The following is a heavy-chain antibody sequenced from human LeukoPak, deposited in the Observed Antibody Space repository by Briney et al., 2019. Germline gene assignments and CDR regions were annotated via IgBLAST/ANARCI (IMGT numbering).Heavy chain of an antibody. CDR2: IQYNGLP. J-gene: IGHJ4*02. CDR3: ARRKADRPRNYYIDY. V-gene: IGHV4-61*01. CDR1: GGSVSIGRYQ. Sequence: PPETLSLTCTVSGGSVSIGRYQWSWVRQPPGPGLEWIGDIQYNGLPAYNPSLQNRVIILRDESRNQFSLRLSSVTAADTAVYFCARRKADRPRNYYIDYWGQGILVTVSS. D-gene: IGHD6-6*01.